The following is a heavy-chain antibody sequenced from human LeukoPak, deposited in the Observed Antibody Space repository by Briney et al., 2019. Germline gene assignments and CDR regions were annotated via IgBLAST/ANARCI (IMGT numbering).Heavy chain of an antibody. CDR1: GGTFSSYA. V-gene: IGHV1-69*04. J-gene: IGHJ4*02. CDR3: ATIYSSGSSDY. Sequence: VASVKVSCKASGGTFSSYAISWVRQAPGQGLEWMGRIIPILGIANYAQKFQGRVTITADKPTSTAYMELSSLRSEDTAVYYCATIYSSGSSDYWGQGTLVTVPS. D-gene: IGHD6-19*01. CDR2: IIPILGIA.